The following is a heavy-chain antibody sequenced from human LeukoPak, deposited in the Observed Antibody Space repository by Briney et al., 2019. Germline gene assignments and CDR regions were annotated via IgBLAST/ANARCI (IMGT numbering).Heavy chain of an antibody. CDR3: ARDPGSGYEEHFDY. CDR2: IKQDGSEK. CDR1: GFTFSSYW. D-gene: IGHD5-12*01. J-gene: IGHJ4*02. Sequence: GGSPRLSCAASGFTFSSYWMSWVRQAPGKGLEWVANIKQDGSEKYYVDSVKGRFTISRDNAKNSLYLQMNSLRAEDTAVYYCARDPGSGYEEHFDYWGQGTLVTVSS. V-gene: IGHV3-7*01.